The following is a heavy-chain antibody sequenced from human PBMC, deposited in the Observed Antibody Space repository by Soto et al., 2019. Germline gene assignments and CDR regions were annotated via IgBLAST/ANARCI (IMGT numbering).Heavy chain of an antibody. CDR2: IYYSGST. CDR1: GGSISSYY. Sequence: SETLSLTCTVSGGSISSYYWSWIRQPPGKGLEWIGYIYYSGSTNYNPSLKSRVTISVDTSKNQFSLKLSSVTAADTAVYYCARRAVDSRQFDYWGQGTLVTVSS. CDR3: ARRAVDSRQFDY. J-gene: IGHJ4*02. V-gene: IGHV4-59*01. D-gene: IGHD3-22*01.